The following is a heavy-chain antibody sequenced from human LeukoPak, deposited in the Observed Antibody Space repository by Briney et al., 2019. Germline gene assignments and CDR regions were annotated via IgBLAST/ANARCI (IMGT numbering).Heavy chain of an antibody. J-gene: IGHJ5*02. Sequence: GGSLRLSCAASGFTFSSFWMNWVRQAQGKGLEWVANIKQDGSEIHYVGSVGGRFTISRDNAKDSLYLQMNSLRAEDTAVYYCVRDLYGGDDHWGQGTLVTVSS. CDR2: IKQDGSEI. V-gene: IGHV3-7*04. CDR3: VRDLYGGDDH. D-gene: IGHD3-16*01. CDR1: GFTFSSFW.